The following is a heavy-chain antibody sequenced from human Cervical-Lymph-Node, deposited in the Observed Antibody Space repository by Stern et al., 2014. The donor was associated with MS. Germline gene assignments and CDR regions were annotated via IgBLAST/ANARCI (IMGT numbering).Heavy chain of an antibody. CDR3: AREQGHWFDP. CDR2: IIPVFDTA. Sequence: QVQLVQSGGEVKKPASSVKVSCKASGGTSSNLVISWLRQAPGQGLEWVGGIIPVFDTANYAQKFQGRVTITADRSTNTVYLELIGLRSEDTAVYYCAREQGHWFDPWGQGTLVTVSS. J-gene: IGHJ5*02. CDR1: GGTSSNLV. V-gene: IGHV1-69*06.